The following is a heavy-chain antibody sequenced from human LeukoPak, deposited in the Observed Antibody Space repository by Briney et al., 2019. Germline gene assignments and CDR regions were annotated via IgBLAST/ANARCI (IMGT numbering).Heavy chain of an antibody. V-gene: IGHV4-31*03. CDR3: ARGSPQLYYYYGMDV. D-gene: IGHD1-1*01. CDR2: IYYSGST. CDR1: GGSISSGGYY. J-gene: IGHJ6*02. Sequence: SETLSLTCTVSGGSISSGGYYWSWIRQHPGKGLEWIGYIYYSGSTYYNPSLKSRVTISVDTSKNQFSLKLSAVTAADTAVYYCARGSPQLYYYYGMDVWGQGTMVTVSS.